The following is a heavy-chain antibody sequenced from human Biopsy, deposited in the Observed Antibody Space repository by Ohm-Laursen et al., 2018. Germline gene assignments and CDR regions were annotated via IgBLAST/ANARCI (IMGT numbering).Heavy chain of an antibody. Sequence: PPRTLSLTCTLSRASVRSHFLTWIRQPPGKGLQWIGSISNSGTTKSSPSLKSRVNISLHTSKNQFSLKRTSVTAADTAVYYCARLSTLFGVADFTDDWGQGTLVTVSS. CDR1: RASVRSHF. CDR2: ISNSGTT. V-gene: IGHV4-59*08. J-gene: IGHJ4*02. CDR3: ARLSTLFGVADFTDD. D-gene: IGHD3-3*01.